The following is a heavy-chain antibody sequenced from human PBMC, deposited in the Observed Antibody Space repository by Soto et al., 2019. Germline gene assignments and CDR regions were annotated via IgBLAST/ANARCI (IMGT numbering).Heavy chain of an antibody. D-gene: IGHD3-10*01. CDR1: GGTFSSFP. CDR3: ASRGPLTETIDH. Sequence: QVQLVQSGADAKKPGSSVKVSCKASGGTFSSFPIRWVRQAPGQGLEWMGGITPIFGTVDYSQKFQDRMTIPADESTTTVYMELSRLRSEDTAMYYCASRGPLTETIDHWGQGTLVIVSS. J-gene: IGHJ4*02. V-gene: IGHV1-69*01. CDR2: ITPIFGTV.